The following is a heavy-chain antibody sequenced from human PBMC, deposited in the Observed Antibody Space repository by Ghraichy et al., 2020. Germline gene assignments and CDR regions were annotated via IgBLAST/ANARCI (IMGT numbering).Heavy chain of an antibody. Sequence: GGSLRLSCAASGFTFTNYAMSWVRQAPGKGLEWVSAISGTGGSTYYADSVKGRFTISRDNSKNTLSLQMNSLRAVDTAVYYCGKAGPRYCNNTSCFQPYYFDNWGQGTLVTVSS. CDR1: GFTFTNYA. CDR2: ISGTGGST. CDR3: GKAGPRYCNNTSCFQPYYFDN. D-gene: IGHD2-2*01. J-gene: IGHJ4*02. V-gene: IGHV3-23*01.